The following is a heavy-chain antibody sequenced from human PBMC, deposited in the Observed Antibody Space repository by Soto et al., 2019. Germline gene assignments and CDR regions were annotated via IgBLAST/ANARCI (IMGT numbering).Heavy chain of an antibody. D-gene: IGHD1-26*01. CDR1: GGSVSSGSYY. CDR3: ARAGLGDGSDY. J-gene: IGHJ4*02. Sequence: QVQLQESGPGLVKPSETLSLTCTVSGGSVSSGSYYWSWIRQPPGKGLEWIGYIYYSGSTKYNPSLKSRATLSVDTSKNQFSLKLSSVTAADTAVYYCARAGLGDGSDYWGQGTLVTVSS. V-gene: IGHV4-61*01. CDR2: IYYSGST.